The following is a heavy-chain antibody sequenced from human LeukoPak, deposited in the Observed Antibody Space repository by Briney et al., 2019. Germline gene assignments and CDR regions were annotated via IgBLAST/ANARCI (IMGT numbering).Heavy chain of an antibody. V-gene: IGHV4-4*07. CDR3: ARGISGSLGAFDI. J-gene: IGHJ3*02. D-gene: IGHD1-26*01. CDR1: GGSISEDS. Sequence: SETLSLTCTVSGGSISEDSWTWIRQPAGKGLEWIGRILVSGTANYNASLKTRVTVSIDTSKNLLSLKLTSLTAADTAVYYCARGISGSLGAFDIWGRGTMVTVSS. CDR2: ILVSGTA.